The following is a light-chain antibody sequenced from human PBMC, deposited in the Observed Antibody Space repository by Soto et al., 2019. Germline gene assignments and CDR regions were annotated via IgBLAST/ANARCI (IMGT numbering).Light chain of an antibody. V-gene: IGLV2-14*01. J-gene: IGLJ1*01. Sequence: QSALTQPASVSGSPGQSITISCTGTSGDVGGYNYVSWYQQHPGKAPKLMIYEVSNWPSGVSNRFSGSKSGNTASLTISGLQAEDEADYYCTSYTRSTTPYIYGTGTKLTVL. CDR2: EVS. CDR1: SGDVGGYNY. CDR3: TSYTRSTTPYI.